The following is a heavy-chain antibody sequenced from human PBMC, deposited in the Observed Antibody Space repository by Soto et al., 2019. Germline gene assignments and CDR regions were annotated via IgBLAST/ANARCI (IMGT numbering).Heavy chain of an antibody. V-gene: IGHV4-39*01. CDR3: ASSSWYDSSGPIDY. Sequence: LSLTCTVSGGSISSSSYYWGWIRQPPGKGLEWIGSIYYSGSTYYDPSLKSRVTISVDTSKNQFSLKLSSVTAADTAVYYCASSSWYDSSGPIDYWGQGTLVAVS. D-gene: IGHD3-22*01. CDR1: GGSISSSSYY. J-gene: IGHJ4*02. CDR2: IYYSGST.